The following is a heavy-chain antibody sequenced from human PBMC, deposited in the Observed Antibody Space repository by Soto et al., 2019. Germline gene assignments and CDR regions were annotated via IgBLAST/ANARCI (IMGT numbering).Heavy chain of an antibody. CDR1: GFTFSSYG. CDR2: IKSKTDGATT. D-gene: IGHD5-18*01. CDR3: ARDPYSYGYMDY. J-gene: IGHJ4*02. V-gene: IGHV3-15*01. Sequence: SLRLSCAASGFTFSSYGMHWVRQAPGKGLEWVGRIKSKTDGATTEYAAPVKGRFTISRDDSKNTLYLQMNSLRAEDTAVYYCARDPYSYGYMDYWGQGTLVTVSS.